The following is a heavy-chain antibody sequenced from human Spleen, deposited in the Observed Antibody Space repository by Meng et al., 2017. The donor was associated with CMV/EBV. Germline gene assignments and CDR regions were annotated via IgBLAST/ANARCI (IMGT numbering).Heavy chain of an antibody. CDR1: GGSISNFY. V-gene: IGHV4-59*01. CDR3: ARVHNYGTPIDY. D-gene: IGHD5-18*01. J-gene: IGHJ4*02. Sequence: SETLSLTCTVSGGSISNFYWTWIRQSPGNGLEYIGYINYNGNTNYNPSLKSRVTISVDTSKNQFSLKLSSVTAADTAVYYCARVHNYGTPIDYWGQGALVTVSS. CDR2: INYNGNT.